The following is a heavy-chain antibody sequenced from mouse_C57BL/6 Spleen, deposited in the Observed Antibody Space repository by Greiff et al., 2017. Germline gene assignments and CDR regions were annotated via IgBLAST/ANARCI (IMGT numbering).Heavy chain of an antibody. CDR3: ARKGVDSNSHFDY. Sequence: VQLQQSGAELARPGASVKMSCKASGYTFTSYSMHWVKQRPGHGLAWIGYINPSSGYTKYNQKFKDKATFTADQSSSPAYMQLSSLTAENSAVDYCARKGVDSNSHFDYWGQGTTLTVSS. CDR1: GYTFTSYS. J-gene: IGHJ2*01. D-gene: IGHD2-5*01. CDR2: INPSSGYT. V-gene: IGHV1-4*01.